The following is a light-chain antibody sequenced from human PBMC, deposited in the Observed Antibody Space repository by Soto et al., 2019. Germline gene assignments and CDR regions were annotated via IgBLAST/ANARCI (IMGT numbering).Light chain of an antibody. CDR1: QGISNY. CDR3: QKNNSEPPFT. Sequence: DIQMTQSPSSLSASVGDRVTITCRASQGISNYLAWYQQKPGKVPKLLIYAASTLQSGVPSRFSGSGYGTDFTLNNSSLQPEYVATYYCQKNNSEPPFTFGPGTKVDIK. J-gene: IGKJ3*01. CDR2: AAS. V-gene: IGKV1-27*01.